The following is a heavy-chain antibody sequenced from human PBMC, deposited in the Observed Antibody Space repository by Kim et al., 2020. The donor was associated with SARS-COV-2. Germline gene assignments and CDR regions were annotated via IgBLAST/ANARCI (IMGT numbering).Heavy chain of an antibody. CDR2: IYPGDSDT. D-gene: IGHD3-10*01. V-gene: IGHV5-51*01. Sequence: GESLKISCKGSGYSFTSYWIGWVRQMPGKGLEWMGIIYPGDSDTRYSPSFQGQVTISADKSISTAYLQWSSLKASDTAMYYCARHVTELLWFGELSPPHYYYYGMDVWGQGTTVTVSS. J-gene: IGHJ6*02. CDR3: ARHVTELLWFGELSPPHYYYYGMDV. CDR1: GYSFTSYW.